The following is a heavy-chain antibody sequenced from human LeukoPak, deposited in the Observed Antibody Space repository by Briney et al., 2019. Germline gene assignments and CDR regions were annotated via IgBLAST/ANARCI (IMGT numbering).Heavy chain of an antibody. J-gene: IGHJ3*02. CDR3: AXXXXXXXXXSGPAPPHAFDI. D-gene: IGHD2-15*01. Sequence: ASVKVSCKASGYTFTGYYMHWVRQAPGQGLEWMGWINPNSGGTNYAQKFQGRVTMTRDTSTSTVYMELSSLRSEDTAVYYCAXXXXXXXXXSGPAPPHAFDIWGQGTMVTVSS. V-gene: IGHV1-2*02. CDR1: GYTFTGYY. CDR2: INPNSGGT.